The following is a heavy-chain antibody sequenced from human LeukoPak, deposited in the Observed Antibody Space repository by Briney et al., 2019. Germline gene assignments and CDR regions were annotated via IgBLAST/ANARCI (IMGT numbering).Heavy chain of an antibody. V-gene: IGHV4-4*07. CDR1: GCSISSYY. CDR3: ARYPYIAGYFAFDI. CDR2: IYTSGST. J-gene: IGHJ3*02. Sequence: SETLSLTCTVSGCSISSYYWSWIRQPAGKGLEWIGRIYTSGSTNYNPSLKSRVTMSVDTSKNQFSLKLSSVTAADTAVYYCARYPYIAGYFAFDIWGQGTTVTVSS. D-gene: IGHD5-18*01.